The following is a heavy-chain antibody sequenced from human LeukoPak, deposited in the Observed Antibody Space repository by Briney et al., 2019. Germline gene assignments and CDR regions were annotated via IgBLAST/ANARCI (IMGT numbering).Heavy chain of an antibody. J-gene: IGHJ6*02. V-gene: IGHV4-30-4*01. Sequence: SQTLSLTCTVSGGSISSGDYYWSWIRQPPGKGLEWIGYIYYSGSTYYNPSLKSRVTISVDTSKNQFSLKLSSVTAADTAVYYCAKTMVRGALTLHYGMDVWGQGTTVTVSS. CDR1: GGSISSGDYY. CDR3: AKTMVRGALTLHYGMDV. CDR2: IYYSGST. D-gene: IGHD3-10*01.